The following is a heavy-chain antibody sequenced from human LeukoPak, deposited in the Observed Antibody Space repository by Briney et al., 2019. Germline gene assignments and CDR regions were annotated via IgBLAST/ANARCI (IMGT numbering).Heavy chain of an antibody. V-gene: IGHV1-69*13. CDR1: GGTFSSYA. Sequence: GASVKVSCKASGGTFSSYAISWVRQAPGQGLEWMGGIILIFGTANYAQKFQGRVTITADESTSTAYMELSSLRSEDTAVYYCARSGVDYANLYFDYWGQGTLVTVSS. D-gene: IGHD3-3*01. CDR2: IILIFGTA. J-gene: IGHJ4*02. CDR3: ARSGVDYANLYFDY.